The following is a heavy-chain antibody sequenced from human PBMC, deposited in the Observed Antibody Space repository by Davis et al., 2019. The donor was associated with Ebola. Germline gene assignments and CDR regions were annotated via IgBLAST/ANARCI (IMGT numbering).Heavy chain of an antibody. Sequence: SETLSLTCAVYGGSFSGYYWTWIRQPPGKGLEWIGEINHSGSTNYNPSLKSRVTISVETSKHQFSLKLSSVTGADTAVYYWARVYTHNWFDPWGQGTLVTVSS. V-gene: IGHV4-34*09. CDR1: GGSFSGYY. D-gene: IGHD1-14*01. CDR3: ARVYTHNWFDP. CDR2: INHSGST. J-gene: IGHJ5*02.